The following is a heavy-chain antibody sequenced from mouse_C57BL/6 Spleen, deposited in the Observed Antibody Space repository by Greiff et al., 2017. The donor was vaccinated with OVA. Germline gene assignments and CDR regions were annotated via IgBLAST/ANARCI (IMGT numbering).Heavy chain of an antibody. D-gene: IGHD1-1*01. J-gene: IGHJ3*01. CDR3: TTRPPYGSSYWFAY. V-gene: IGHV14-4*01. CDR2: LDPENGDT. CDR1: GFNIKDDY. Sequence: EVQLQQSGAELVRPGASVKLSCTASGFNIKDDYMHWVKQRPEPGLEWIGWLDPENGDTEYASKFQGKATITADTSSNTAYLQLSSLTSEDTAVYYCTTRPPYGSSYWFAYWGQGTLVTVSA.